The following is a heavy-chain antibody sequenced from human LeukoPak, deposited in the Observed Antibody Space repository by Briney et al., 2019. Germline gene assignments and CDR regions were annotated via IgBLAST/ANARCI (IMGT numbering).Heavy chain of an antibody. CDR1: GYSFTAYW. CDR2: IYPGDSEA. Sequence: GESLKIPCRGSGYSFTAYWIGWVRQMPGKGLEWMGIIYPGDSEARYSPSFQGQVTISADKSISTAYLQWSSLKASDTAMYYCARGSSGSFDYWGQGTLVTVSS. D-gene: IGHD6-19*01. V-gene: IGHV5-51*01. CDR3: ARGSSGSFDY. J-gene: IGHJ4*02.